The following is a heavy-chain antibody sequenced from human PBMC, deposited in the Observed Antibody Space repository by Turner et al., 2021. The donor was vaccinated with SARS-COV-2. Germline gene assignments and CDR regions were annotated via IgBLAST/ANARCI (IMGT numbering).Heavy chain of an antibody. V-gene: IGHV1-24*01. CDR3: ATGYQLRVNWFDP. Sequence: VQLVQSGAEVKKPGASEKVSCKISGYTLTELSMYWVRQAPGKGLEWMGGFDPEDGETIYAQNFQGRVTMTEDTSTDTAYMELSSLRSEDTAVYFCATGYQLRVNWFDPWGQGTLVTVSS. D-gene: IGHD2-2*01. J-gene: IGHJ5*02. CDR1: GYTLTELS. CDR2: FDPEDGET.